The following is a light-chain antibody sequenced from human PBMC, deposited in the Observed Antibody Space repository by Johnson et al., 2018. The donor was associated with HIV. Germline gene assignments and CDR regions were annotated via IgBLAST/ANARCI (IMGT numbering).Light chain of an antibody. CDR1: SSNIGKNS. Sequence: QSMLTQPPSVSAAPGQRVTISCSGSSSNIGKNSVSWYQQLPGTAPKLLIYDNNQRPSGIPDRFSGSKSGPSATLGITGLQTGDEADYYCETWDSSLSGVFGTGTKVTVL. CDR2: DNN. V-gene: IGLV1-51*01. CDR3: ETWDSSLSGV. J-gene: IGLJ1*01.